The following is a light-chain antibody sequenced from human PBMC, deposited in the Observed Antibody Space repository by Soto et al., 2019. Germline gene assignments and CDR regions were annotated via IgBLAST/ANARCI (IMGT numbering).Light chain of an antibody. CDR1: QSVSRY. V-gene: IGKV3-11*01. Sequence: EIGLTQSPATLSLSPGGRATLSCRASQSVSRYLDWYQQKPGQAPRLLIHDTSTRATGVPDTFGGSGSGTEFTLTISSLEPEDSAMYYCQQRFSWPPTFGGGTQVEIK. J-gene: IGKJ4*01. CDR3: QQRFSWPPT. CDR2: DTS.